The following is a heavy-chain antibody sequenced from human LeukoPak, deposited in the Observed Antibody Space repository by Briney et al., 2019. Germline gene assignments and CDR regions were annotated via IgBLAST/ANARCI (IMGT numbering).Heavy chain of an antibody. J-gene: IGHJ4*02. V-gene: IGHV5-51*01. CDR1: GYGFTSYW. D-gene: IGHD6-6*01. CDR2: IYPGDSDT. CDR3: ARHPSRSSSDY. Sequence: GEPPKISCKGSGYGFTSYWIGWVRQMPGKGLEWMGIIYPGDSDTRYSPSLQGQVTISADKSISTAYLQWSSLKASDTAMYYCARHPSRSSSDYWGQGTLVTVSS.